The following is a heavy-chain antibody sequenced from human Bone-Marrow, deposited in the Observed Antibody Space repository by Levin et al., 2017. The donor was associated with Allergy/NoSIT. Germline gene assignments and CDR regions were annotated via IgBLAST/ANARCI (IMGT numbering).Heavy chain of an antibody. CDR3: ARVPWERYRKGPPDY. Sequence: GESLKISCVASGFSFSDYYMTWIRQAPGKGLEWVSYITSSGIDKFYADSVRGRFTISRDNARKSLFLHMSRLRAEDTALYFCARVPWERYRKGPPDYWGQGTLISVSS. J-gene: IGHJ4*02. V-gene: IGHV3-11*01. D-gene: IGHD1-26*01. CDR1: GFSFSDYY. CDR2: ITSSGIDK.